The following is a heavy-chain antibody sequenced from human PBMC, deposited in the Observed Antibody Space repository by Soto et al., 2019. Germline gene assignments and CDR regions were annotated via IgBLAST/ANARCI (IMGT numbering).Heavy chain of an antibody. CDR2: IYYSGST. J-gene: IGHJ3*02. D-gene: IGHD7-27*01. V-gene: IGHV4-59*01. Sequence: SETLSLTCTVSGGSISSYYWSWIRQPPGKGLEWIGYIYYSGSTNYNPSLKSRVTISVDTSKNQFSLKLSSVTAADTAVYYCASGLGIANRRANDAFDIWGQGTMVTVSS. CDR1: GGSISSYY. CDR3: ASGLGIANRRANDAFDI.